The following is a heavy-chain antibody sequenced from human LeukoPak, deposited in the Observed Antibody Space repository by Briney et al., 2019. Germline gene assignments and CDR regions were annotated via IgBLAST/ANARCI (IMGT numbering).Heavy chain of an antibody. CDR1: GLTVANDY. Sequence: GGSLRLSCAASGLTVANDYMCWVRQAPTKGLEWVSVVYPIGTTYYADSVKGRFTISRDNSKNTLCLQMNSLRAEDTAVYYCARGMGRSWSLDNWGQGTLVTVSS. V-gene: IGHV3-53*01. CDR2: VYPIGTT. J-gene: IGHJ4*02. CDR3: ARGMGRSWSLDN. D-gene: IGHD6-13*01.